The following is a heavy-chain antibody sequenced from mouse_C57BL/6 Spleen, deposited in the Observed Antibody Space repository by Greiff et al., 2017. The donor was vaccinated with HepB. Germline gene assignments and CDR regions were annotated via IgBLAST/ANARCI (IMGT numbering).Heavy chain of an antibody. V-gene: IGHV5-17*01. J-gene: IGHJ3*01. Sequence: EVKLQESGGGLVKPGGSLKLSCAASGFTFSDYGMHWVRQAPEKGLEWVAYISSGSSTIYYADTVKGRFTIARDNAKNTLLLQMTSLRSEDTAMYYCAGRTPFAYWGQGTLVTVSA. CDR1: GFTFSDYG. CDR3: AGRTPFAY. CDR2: ISSGSSTI.